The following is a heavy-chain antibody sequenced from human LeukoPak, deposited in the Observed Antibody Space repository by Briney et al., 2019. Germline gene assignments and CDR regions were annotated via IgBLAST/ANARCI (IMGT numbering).Heavy chain of an antibody. J-gene: IGHJ6*02. CDR1: GFTFSSYG. CDR2: IKEDGSEK. V-gene: IGHV3-7*03. Sequence: PGSALRLSCAASGFTFSSYGMHWVRQAPGKGLEWVANIKEDGSEKYYVDSVKGRFTISRDNDKHSLYLQMNSLRADDTAVYYCARGGYSYTWPPSYYYGMDVWGQGTTVTASS. D-gene: IGHD5-18*01. CDR3: ARGGYSYTWPPSYYYGMDV.